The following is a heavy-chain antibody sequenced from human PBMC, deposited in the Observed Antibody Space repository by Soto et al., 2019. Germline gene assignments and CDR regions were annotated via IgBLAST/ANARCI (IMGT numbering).Heavy chain of an antibody. V-gene: IGHV3-23*01. CDR3: ARIGPYCGGDCYPDFDF. CDR1: GFTFNTYG. Sequence: GGSLRLSCAASGFTFNTYGMTWVRQSPGKGLEWVSTVSGSGGGTYYADSVKGRFTISRVNSKNTMYLQMSNLRAEDTAVYFCARIGPYCGGDCYPDFDFWGLGTPVTVSS. J-gene: IGHJ4*02. D-gene: IGHD2-21*02. CDR2: VSGSGGGT.